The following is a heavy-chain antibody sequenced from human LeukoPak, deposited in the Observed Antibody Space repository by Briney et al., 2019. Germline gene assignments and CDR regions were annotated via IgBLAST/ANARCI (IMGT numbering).Heavy chain of an antibody. D-gene: IGHD3-10*01. V-gene: IGHV5-10-1*01. J-gene: IGHJ6*02. CDR2: IDPSDSYT. Sequence: GESLKISCKDSGHSFTSYWISWVRQMPGKGLEWMGRIDPSDSYTNYSPSFQGYVTISVDKSISTAYLQWTSLKSSDSAMYYCARRGYYYYGMDVWGQGTTVTVSS. CDR3: ARRGYYYYGMDV. CDR1: GHSFTSYW.